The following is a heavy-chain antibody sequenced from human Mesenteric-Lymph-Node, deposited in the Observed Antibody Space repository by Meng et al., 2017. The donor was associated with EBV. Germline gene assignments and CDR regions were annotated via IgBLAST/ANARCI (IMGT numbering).Heavy chain of an antibody. V-gene: IGHV4-39*07. J-gene: IGHJ4*02. Sequence: QLQLQESGPGLVKPSETLSLTCIVSGGSISSSSYYWGWIRQSPGKGLEWIGNIYYSGSTYYNPSLRSRVTISVDTSKNQFSLKLNSVTAADTAVYYCARMGSGAWRYNTDYWGQGTLVTVSS. CDR3: ARMGSGAWRYNTDY. CDR2: IYYSGST. CDR1: GGSISSSSYY. D-gene: IGHD3-10*01.